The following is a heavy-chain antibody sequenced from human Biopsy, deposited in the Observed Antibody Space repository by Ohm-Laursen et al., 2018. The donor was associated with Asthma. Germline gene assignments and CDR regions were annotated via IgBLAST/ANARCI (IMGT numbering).Heavy chain of an antibody. D-gene: IGHD2-21*02. CDR3: AREPMGGDCVFDY. V-gene: IGHV1-2*06. J-gene: IGHJ4*02. CDR1: GYTFTGYY. CDR2: INPNSGGT. Sequence: GASVKVSCKVSGYTFTGYYMHWVRQAPGQGLEWMGRINPNSGGTNYAQKFQGRVTMTRDTSISTAYMELSRLRSDDTAAYYCAREPMGGDCVFDYWGQGTLVTVSS.